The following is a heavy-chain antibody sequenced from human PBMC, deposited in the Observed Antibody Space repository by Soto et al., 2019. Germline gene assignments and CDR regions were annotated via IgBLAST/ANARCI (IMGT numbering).Heavy chain of an antibody. J-gene: IGHJ5*02. Sequence: ASVKVSCKVSGYTLTELSMHWVRQAPGKGLEWMGGFDPEDGETIYAQKFQGRVTMTEDTSTDTAYMELSSLRSEDTAVYYCATTLYCTNGVCYEVDEMNWFDPWGQGTLVTVSS. V-gene: IGHV1-24*01. CDR1: GYTLTELS. CDR2: FDPEDGET. CDR3: ATTLYCTNGVCYEVDEMNWFDP. D-gene: IGHD2-8*01.